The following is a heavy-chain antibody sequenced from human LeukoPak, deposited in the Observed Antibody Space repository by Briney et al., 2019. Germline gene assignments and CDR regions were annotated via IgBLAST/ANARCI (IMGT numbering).Heavy chain of an antibody. D-gene: IGHD3-16*02. Sequence: PGGSLRLSCAASGFTFSGYEMNWVRQAPGKGLEWVSYISSSGSTIYYADSVKGRFTISRDNAKNSLYLQMNSLRAEDTAVYYCATASERYDYVWGSYRPPEYWGQGTLVTVSS. CDR1: GFTFSGYE. CDR2: ISSSGSTI. J-gene: IGHJ4*02. V-gene: IGHV3-48*03. CDR3: ATASERYDYVWGSYRPPEY.